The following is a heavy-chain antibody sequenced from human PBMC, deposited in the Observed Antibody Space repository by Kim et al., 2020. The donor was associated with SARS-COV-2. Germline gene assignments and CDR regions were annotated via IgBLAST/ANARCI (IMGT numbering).Heavy chain of an antibody. D-gene: IGHD3-16*01. CDR1: GFTFSSYS. J-gene: IGHJ3*02. CDR3: ARESLGLRLEGGAFDI. Sequence: GGSLRLSCAASGFTFSSYSMNWVRQAPGKGLEWVSSISSSSSYIYYADSVKGRFTISRDNAKNSLYLQMNSLRAEDTAVYYCARESLGLRLEGGAFDIWGQGTMVTVSS. V-gene: IGHV3-21*01. CDR2: ISSSSSYI.